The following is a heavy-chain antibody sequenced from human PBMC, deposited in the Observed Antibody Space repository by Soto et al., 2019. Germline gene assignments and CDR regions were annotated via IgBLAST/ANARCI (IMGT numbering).Heavy chain of an antibody. CDR3: ARDPQQRLADSYYYGMDV. Sequence: EVQLVESGGGLVKPGGSLRLSCAASGFSFSRYGMNWVRQAPGKWLELVSSISGLSSYIYYADSVKGRFTVSRDNAKNSLYVQMNSLRAEDTAVYYCARDPQQRLADSYYYGMDVWGQGTTVIVSS. J-gene: IGHJ6*02. CDR2: ISGLSSYI. CDR1: GFSFSRYG. V-gene: IGHV3-21*02. D-gene: IGHD1-1*01.